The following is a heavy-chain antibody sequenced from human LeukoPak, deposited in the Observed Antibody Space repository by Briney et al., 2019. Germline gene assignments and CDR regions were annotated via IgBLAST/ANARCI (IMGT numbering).Heavy chain of an antibody. CDR3: ARGQEQFSSPWQWGPRRKNFYYYGMDV. CDR2: ISNDGNT. J-gene: IGHJ6*02. CDR1: GFTVSSSS. Sequence: GGSLRLSCAASGFTVSSSSMNWVRLGPGKGLEWVSVISNDGNTNYAASVKGRFAISRDNSRNTLSLQMHGLRGDDTAVSYCARGQEQFSSPWQWGPRRKNFYYYGMDVWGQGTTVTVSS. V-gene: IGHV3-66*01. D-gene: IGHD6-19*01.